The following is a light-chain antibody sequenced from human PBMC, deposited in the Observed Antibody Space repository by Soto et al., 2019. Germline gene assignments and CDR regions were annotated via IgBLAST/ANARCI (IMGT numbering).Light chain of an antibody. CDR1: QSVGSN. CDR2: GAS. J-gene: IGKJ2*01. CDR3: QHHNYWPS. Sequence: EIVMTQSPVTLSVSPGERATLSCRASQSVGSNLAWYQQKPGQAPRLLLYGASTRATGIPGRFSGSGSGTEFTITITSLQSEYFAVYYCQHHNYWPSFGQGTKLEFK. V-gene: IGKV3-15*01.